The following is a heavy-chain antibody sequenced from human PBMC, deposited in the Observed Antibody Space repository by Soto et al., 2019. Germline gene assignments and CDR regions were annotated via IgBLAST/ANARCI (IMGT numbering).Heavy chain of an antibody. Sequence: GGSLRLSCAASGFTFSSYAMNWVRQGPGKGLEWVSVISGSGSSTYYADSVKGRFTISRDNSKNTLYLQMNSLRAEDTAVYYCASRSSGWYFDYWGQGTLVTVSS. J-gene: IGHJ4*02. CDR3: ASRSSGWYFDY. CDR1: GFTFSSYA. V-gene: IGHV3-23*01. D-gene: IGHD6-19*01. CDR2: ISGSGSST.